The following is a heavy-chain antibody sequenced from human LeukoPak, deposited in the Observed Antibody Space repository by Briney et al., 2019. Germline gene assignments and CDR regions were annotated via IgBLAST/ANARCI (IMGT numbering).Heavy chain of an antibody. CDR3: ARRTDSGWKWFDP. V-gene: IGHV5-51*01. Sequence: GESLKISCKVSGYSFTTYWIGWVRQMPGKGLEWMGVIHPGEYERRYSPSFEGQVTISADKSISTAYMQWSSLKASDTAMYYCARRTDSGWKWFDPWGQGTLVTVSS. J-gene: IGHJ5*02. D-gene: IGHD6-25*01. CDR2: IHPGEYER. CDR1: GYSFTTYW.